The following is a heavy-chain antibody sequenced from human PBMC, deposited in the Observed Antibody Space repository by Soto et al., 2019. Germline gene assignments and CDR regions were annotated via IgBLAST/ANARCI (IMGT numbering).Heavy chain of an antibody. J-gene: IGHJ5*02. CDR2: IYYSGST. CDR1: GGSISSGGYY. Sequence: QVQLQESGPGLVKPSQTLSLTCTVSGGSISSGGYYWSWIRQHPGKGLEWIGYIYYSGSTYYNPSLKRRLTISVDTSKNQFSLKLSSVTAADTAVYYCARKGDFFWFDPCGQGTLVTVSS. V-gene: IGHV4-31*03. D-gene: IGHD3-3*01. CDR3: ARKGDFFWFDP.